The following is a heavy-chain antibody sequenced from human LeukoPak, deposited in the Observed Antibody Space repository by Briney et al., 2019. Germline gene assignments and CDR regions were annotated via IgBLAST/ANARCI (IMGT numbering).Heavy chain of an antibody. CDR2: ISSSSSYI. V-gene: IGHV3-21*01. CDR3: ARASVGWWHDRPYYMDV. Sequence: GGSLRLSCAASGFTFSSYSMNWVRQAPGKGLEWVSSISSSSSYIYYADSVKGRFTISRDNAKNSLYLQMNSLRAEDTAVYYCARASVGWWHDRPYYMDVWGKGTTVTVSS. J-gene: IGHJ6*03. D-gene: IGHD2-8*02. CDR1: GFTFSSYS.